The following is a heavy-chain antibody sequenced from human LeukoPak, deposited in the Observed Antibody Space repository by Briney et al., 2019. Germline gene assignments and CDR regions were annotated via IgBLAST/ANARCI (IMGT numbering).Heavy chain of an antibody. V-gene: IGHV1-69*13. CDR3: ARDLGCSSTSCYTGIDYYYYYMDV. CDR2: IIPICGTA. J-gene: IGHJ6*03. Sequence: SVNGSCKASGSTFSSYAISWVRRAAGQGLEWKGGIIPICGTASFGQKLQGRVTMTADESTSTVYMELRSLRSDDTAVYYRARDLGCSSTSCYTGIDYYYYYMDVWGKGTTVTVSS. D-gene: IGHD2-2*02. CDR1: GSTFSSYA.